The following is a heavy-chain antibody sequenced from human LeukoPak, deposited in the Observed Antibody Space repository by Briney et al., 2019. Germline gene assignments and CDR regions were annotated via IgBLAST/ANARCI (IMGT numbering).Heavy chain of an antibody. D-gene: IGHD3-10*01. CDR1: GYMFSNYA. CDR3: AGDFGY. Sequence: GGSLRLSCAASGYMFSNYAMNWVRQSADKGLEWVAIISVDGTNQQYADSVKGRFTISRDNSNNMLFLQMRSLRREDTAVYYCAGDFGYWGQGTLVTVSS. CDR2: ISVDGTNQ. V-gene: IGHV3-30*04. J-gene: IGHJ4*02.